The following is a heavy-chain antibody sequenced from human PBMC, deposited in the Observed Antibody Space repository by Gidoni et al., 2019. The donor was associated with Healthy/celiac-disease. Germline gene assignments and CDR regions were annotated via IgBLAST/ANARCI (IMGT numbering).Heavy chain of an antibody. J-gene: IGHJ4*02. CDR1: GFTFSSYG. Sequence: QVQLVESGGGVVQPGRSLRLSCAASGFTFSSYGMHWVRQAPGKGLEWVAVIWYDGSNKYYADSVKGRFTISRDNSKNTLYLQMNSLRAEDTAVYYCARGGNYDSSGGYFDYWGQGTLVTVSS. CDR2: IWYDGSNK. D-gene: IGHD3-22*01. V-gene: IGHV3-33*01. CDR3: ARGGNYDSSGGYFDY.